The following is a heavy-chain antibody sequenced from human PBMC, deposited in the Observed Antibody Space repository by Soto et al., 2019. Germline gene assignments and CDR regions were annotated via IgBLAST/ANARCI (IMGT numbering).Heavy chain of an antibody. CDR2: ISYDGSNK. CDR1: GFTFSSYA. D-gene: IGHD3-3*01. Sequence: GGSLRLSCAASGFTFSSYAMHWVRQAPGKGLEWVAVISYDGSNKYYADSVKGRFTISRDNSKNTLYLQMNSLRAEDTAVYYCARDVIWKLARGYYYYYGMDVWGQGTTVTVSS. CDR3: ARDVIWKLARGYYYYYGMDV. J-gene: IGHJ6*02. V-gene: IGHV3-30-3*01.